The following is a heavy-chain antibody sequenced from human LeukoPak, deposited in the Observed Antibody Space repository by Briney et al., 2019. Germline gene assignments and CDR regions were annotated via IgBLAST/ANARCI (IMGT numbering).Heavy chain of an antibody. CDR1: GYTFTSYG. CDR3: ARDLGAPSSGWFIDY. D-gene: IGHD6-19*01. V-gene: IGHV1-18*01. J-gene: IGHJ4*02. Sequence: ASVKVSCKASGYTFTSYGISWVRQAPGQGLEWMGWISAYNGNTNYAQKLLGRVTMTTDTSTSTAYMELRSLRSDDTAVYYCARDLGAPSSGWFIDYWGQGTLVTVSS. CDR2: ISAYNGNT.